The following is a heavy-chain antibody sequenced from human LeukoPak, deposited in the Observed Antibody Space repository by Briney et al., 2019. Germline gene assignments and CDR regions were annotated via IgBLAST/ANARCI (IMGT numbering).Heavy chain of an antibody. CDR3: ARGAALDI. J-gene: IGHJ3*02. CDR2: INHSGST. V-gene: IGHV4-34*01. CDR1: GFTFSDYY. Sequence: GSLRLSCAASGFTFSDYYMSWIRQPPGKGLEWIGEINHSGSTNYNPSLKSRVTISVDTSKNQFSLKLSSVTAADTAVYYCARGAALDIWGQGTMVTVSS.